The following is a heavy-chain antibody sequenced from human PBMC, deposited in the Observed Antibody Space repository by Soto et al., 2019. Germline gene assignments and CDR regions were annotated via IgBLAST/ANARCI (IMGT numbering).Heavy chain of an antibody. CDR1: GYTFTSYA. V-gene: IGHV1-3*01. Sequence: QVQLVQSGAEVKKPGASGKVSCKASGYTFTSYAMHWVRQAAGQSLEWMRWINAGNGNTKYSQKFQGRVTITRDTSASTGDMELSSLRSEDTGVYYCARDRPVYYYDFWSGGDVWGQGTTVTVSS. CDR2: INAGNGNT. J-gene: IGHJ6*02. CDR3: ARDRPVYYYDFWSGGDV. D-gene: IGHD3-3*01.